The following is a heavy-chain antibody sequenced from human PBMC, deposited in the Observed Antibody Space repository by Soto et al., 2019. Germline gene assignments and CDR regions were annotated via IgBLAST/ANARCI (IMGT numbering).Heavy chain of an antibody. D-gene: IGHD1-26*01. CDR1: GDSIGRFY. Sequence: SETLSLTCNVSGDSIGRFYWSWIRQSAEKGLEWIGRVYSTGGTAYNPALKGRVTISLDRSNNHVSLEMNSVTAADTAVYFCARDLSGTGLDIWGRGTRVTAP. V-gene: IGHV4-4*07. J-gene: IGHJ6*02. CDR2: VYSTGGT. CDR3: ARDLSGTGLDI.